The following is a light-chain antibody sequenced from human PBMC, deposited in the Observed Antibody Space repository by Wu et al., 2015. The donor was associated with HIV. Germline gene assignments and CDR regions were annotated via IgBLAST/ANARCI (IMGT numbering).Light chain of an antibody. CDR2: SAS. V-gene: IGKV1-39*01. J-gene: IGKJ2*03. CDR1: QSISSY. Sequence: DIQMTQSPSSLSASVGDRVTITCRASQSISSYLNWYQQKPGKAPNLLIYSASTLQSGVPSRFSGSGSGTDFTLTISSLQPEDFATYYCQHYYGTPYSFGQGTKLEIK. CDR3: QHYYGTPYS.